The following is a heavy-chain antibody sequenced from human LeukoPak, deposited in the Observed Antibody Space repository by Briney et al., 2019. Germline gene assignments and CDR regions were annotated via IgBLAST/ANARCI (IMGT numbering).Heavy chain of an antibody. CDR1: RFTFNTYA. V-gene: IGHV3-23*01. D-gene: IGHD3-22*01. CDR2: ISSNGDFT. CDR3: AKDLVRYYDSSGYLGVFDY. Sequence: GGSLRLSCVASRFTFNTYAVNWVRQAPGKGLEWVSAISSNGDFTYYADSVRGRFTISRDNSKNTVFLQMNSLRAEDTAVYYCAKDLVRYYDSSGYLGVFDYWGQGTLVTVSS. J-gene: IGHJ4*02.